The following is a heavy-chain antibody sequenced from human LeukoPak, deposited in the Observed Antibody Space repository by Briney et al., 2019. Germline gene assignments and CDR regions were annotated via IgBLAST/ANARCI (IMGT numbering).Heavy chain of an antibody. J-gene: IGHJ5*02. Sequence: GGSLRLSCAASGFIFSSYAMSWVRQSPGKGLEWVSAISGSGGTTYYADYVKGRFTISRDNSKNTLYLQMNSLRAEDTAVYFCTKMGDFDSSGYYRSFNWFDPWGQGTLVTVSS. D-gene: IGHD3-22*01. CDR3: TKMGDFDSSGYYRSFNWFDP. CDR2: ISGSGGTT. CDR1: GFIFSSYA. V-gene: IGHV3-23*01.